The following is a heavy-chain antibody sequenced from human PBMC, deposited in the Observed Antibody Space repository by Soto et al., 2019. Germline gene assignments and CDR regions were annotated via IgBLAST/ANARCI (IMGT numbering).Heavy chain of an antibody. CDR3: ARNYGPGYTFDY. J-gene: IGHJ4*02. CDR2: IYYRGNT. D-gene: IGHD3-10*01. V-gene: IGHV4-59*08. CDR1: GGSIGTYY. Sequence: LSLTCTVSGGSIGTYYWSWIRQPPGKGLEWIGYIYYRGNTDYNPSLKSRVTISLDTPKNQFSLKLSSVTAADTAVYYCARNYGPGYTFDYWGQGTLVTVSS.